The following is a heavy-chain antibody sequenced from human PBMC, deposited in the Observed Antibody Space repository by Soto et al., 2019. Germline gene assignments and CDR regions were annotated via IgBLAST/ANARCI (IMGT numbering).Heavy chain of an antibody. J-gene: IGHJ4*02. CDR1: GFTFSSYG. CDR3: ARDGYDISGYYYVDY. V-gene: IGHV3-33*01. D-gene: IGHD3-22*01. CDR2: IWYDGSNK. Sequence: QVQLLESGGGVVQPGRSLRLSCAASGFTFSSYGMHWVRQAPGKRLEWVAVIWYDGSNKYYADSLKGRFTISRDNSTKTRYLQVDSLRAEDTAVYLCARDGYDISGYYYVDYWVEEPLVTVSS.